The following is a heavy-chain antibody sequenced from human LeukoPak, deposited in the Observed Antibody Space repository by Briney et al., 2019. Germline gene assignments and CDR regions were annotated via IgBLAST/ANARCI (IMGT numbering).Heavy chain of an antibody. Sequence: PSETLSLTCTVSGGSISSGSYYWSWIRQPAGKGLEWIGRIYTSGSTNYNPSLKSRVTISVDTSKNQFSLKLSSVTAADTAVYYCARFTARAREIDYWGQGILVTVSS. J-gene: IGHJ4*02. CDR2: IYTSGST. CDR3: ARFTARAREIDY. CDR1: GGSISSGSYY. D-gene: IGHD6-6*01. V-gene: IGHV4-61*02.